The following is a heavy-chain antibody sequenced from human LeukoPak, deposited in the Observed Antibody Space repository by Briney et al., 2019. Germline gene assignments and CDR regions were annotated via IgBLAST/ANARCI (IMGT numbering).Heavy chain of an antibody. CDR3: AKYSVTGTSPFDC. CDR2: ISGSGGST. CDR1: GFTFSSYA. D-gene: IGHD6-19*01. Sequence: GGSLRLSCAASGFTFSSYAMSWVRQAPGKGLEWVSGISGSGGSTYYADSVKGRFTVSRDNSKNTLSLQMNSLRAEDTAVFYCAKYSVTGTSPFDCWGQGTLVTVSS. J-gene: IGHJ4*02. V-gene: IGHV3-23*01.